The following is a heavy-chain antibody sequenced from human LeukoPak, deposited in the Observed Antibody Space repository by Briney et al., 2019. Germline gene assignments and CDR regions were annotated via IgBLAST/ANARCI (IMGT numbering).Heavy chain of an antibody. V-gene: IGHV4-4*07. CDR1: GGSISSYY. Sequence: PSETLSLTCTVSGGSISSYYWSWIRQPAGKGLEWIGRIYTSGSTNYNPSLKSRVTMSVDTSKNQFSLKLSSVTAADTAVYYCARVTIAAAGPHFDYWGQGTLVTVSS. D-gene: IGHD6-13*01. J-gene: IGHJ4*02. CDR2: IYTSGST. CDR3: ARVTIAAAGPHFDY.